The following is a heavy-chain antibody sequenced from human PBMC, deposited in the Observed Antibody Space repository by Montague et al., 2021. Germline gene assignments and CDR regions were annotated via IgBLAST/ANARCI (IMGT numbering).Heavy chain of an antibody. J-gene: IGHJ4*02. V-gene: IGHV1-2*02. CDR3: ARSDIRRYSGSSSAY. CDR2: IFPNSGVT. Sequence: SVMVSCKASGYTFNDYHISWVRQASGHRLQWLGWIFPNSGVTNYAPTFRGRVTMTTDTSTRTAYMELGSLTYDDTAIYYCARSDIRRYSGSSSAYWGQGALVSVST. CDR1: GYTFNDYH. D-gene: IGHD1-26*01.